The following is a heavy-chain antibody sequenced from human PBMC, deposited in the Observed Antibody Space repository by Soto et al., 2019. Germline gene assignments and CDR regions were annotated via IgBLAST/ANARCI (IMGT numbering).Heavy chain of an antibody. CDR3: VPGRQLVLDY. D-gene: IGHD6-13*01. V-gene: IGHV3-23*01. CDR1: GFTFSTYA. CDR2: ISSNDGST. Sequence: EVQLLESGGGLVQVGGSLRLSCAASGFTFSTYAMSWVRQAPGKGLEWVTGISSNDGSTYYADSVKGRFTISRDNSKNTLYVQMNSLRVEDTAVYYCVPGRQLVLDYCGRGTLVTVSS. J-gene: IGHJ4*02.